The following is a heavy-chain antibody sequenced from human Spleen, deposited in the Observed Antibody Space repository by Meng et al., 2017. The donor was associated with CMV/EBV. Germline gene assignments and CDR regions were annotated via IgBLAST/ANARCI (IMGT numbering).Heavy chain of an antibody. CDR2: ISTSGATM. CDR1: GFTFSSYE. D-gene: IGHD2-21*02. CDR3: VRELRWWFDS. Sequence: GESLKISCAASGFTFSSYEMNWVRQAPGKGLEWVSYISTSGATMYNADSVKGRFTVSRDNTKSSLYLQMNSLRVEDTAVYYCVRELRWWFDSWGQGTLVTVSS. V-gene: IGHV3-48*03. J-gene: IGHJ5*01.